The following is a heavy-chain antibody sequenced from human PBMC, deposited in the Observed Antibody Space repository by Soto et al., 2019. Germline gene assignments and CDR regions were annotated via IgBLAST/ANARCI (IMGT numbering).Heavy chain of an antibody. CDR2: IYPCDSDT. D-gene: IGHD2-2*01. Sequence: PGEALKISCKGSVYSFTSYCIGWLRQMPVKGLEWVGTIYPCDSDTRYSPSFQGQVTISADKYISNASIQWRSLKASDTAMYYCARRKRGYCSSTSCYDAHPKYYYYYGMEVWGQGTTVTVSS. CDR1: VYSFTSYC. CDR3: ARRKRGYCSSTSCYDAHPKYYYYYGMEV. V-gene: IGHV5-51*01. J-gene: IGHJ6*02.